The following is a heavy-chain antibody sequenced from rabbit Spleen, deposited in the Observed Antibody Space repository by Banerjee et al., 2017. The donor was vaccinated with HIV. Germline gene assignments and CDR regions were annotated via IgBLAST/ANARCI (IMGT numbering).Heavy chain of an antibody. J-gene: IGHJ4*01. CDR2: IYEGSSGST. V-gene: IGHV1S45*01. Sequence: QEQLVESGGGLVKPGASLTLTCTASGFSFSSSFNMCWVRQAPGKGLEWIACIYEGSSGSTYYASWAKGRFTISKTSSTTVTLQMTSLTAADTATYFCARYDDYGAQGDLWGPGTLVTVS. CDR1: GFSFSSSFN. D-gene: IGHD2-1*01. CDR3: ARYDDYGAQGDL.